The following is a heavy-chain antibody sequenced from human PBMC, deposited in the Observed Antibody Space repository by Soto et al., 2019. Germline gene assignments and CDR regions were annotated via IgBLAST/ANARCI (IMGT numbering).Heavy chain of an antibody. D-gene: IGHD3-16*01. CDR2: IYWNDDK. V-gene: IGHV2-5*01. Sequence: QITLKQSGPTLVQPTQTLTLTCTFFGFSLTTNGVGVGWIRQPPGEALEWLALIYWNDDKRYSPSLKSRLTITKDTPKTQVVLTMTNMDPVDTATYFCAHTFRSPDYVSWYFDLWGRGTLVTVSS. J-gene: IGHJ2*01. CDR1: GFSLTTNGVG. CDR3: AHTFRSPDYVSWYFDL.